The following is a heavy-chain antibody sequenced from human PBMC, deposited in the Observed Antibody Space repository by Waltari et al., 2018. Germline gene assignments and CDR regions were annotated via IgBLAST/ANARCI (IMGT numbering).Heavy chain of an antibody. CDR1: GFTFGDYA. CDR3: TLKWLDRIDY. J-gene: IGHJ4*02. CDR2: IRSKAYGGTT. V-gene: IGHV3-49*04. Sequence: EVQLVESGGGLVQPGRSLRLSCTASGFTFGDYAMSWVRQAPGKGLEWVGFIRSKAYGGTTEYAASVKGRFTISRDDSKSIAYLQMNSLKTEDTAVYYCTLKWLDRIDYWGQGTLVTVSS. D-gene: IGHD5-12*01.